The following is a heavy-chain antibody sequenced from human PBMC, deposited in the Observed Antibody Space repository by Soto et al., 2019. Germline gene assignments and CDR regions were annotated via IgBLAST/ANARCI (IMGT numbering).Heavy chain of an antibody. CDR1: GCTFSSYS. V-gene: IGHV3-21*01. Sequence: GGSLRLSGAASGCTFSSYSMNWVRQAPGKGLEWVSSISSSSSYIYYADSVKCRFTISRDNAKNSLYLQMNSLRAEDTAVYYYARDPTDDYGDYGAFDIWGQGTMVTVSS. D-gene: IGHD4-17*01. J-gene: IGHJ3*02. CDR2: ISSSSSYI. CDR3: ARDPTDDYGDYGAFDI.